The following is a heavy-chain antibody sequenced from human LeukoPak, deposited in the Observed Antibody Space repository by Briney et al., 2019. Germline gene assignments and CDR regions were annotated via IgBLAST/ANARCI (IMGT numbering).Heavy chain of an antibody. CDR1: GYTFTSYG. D-gene: IGHD2-15*01. CDR2: ISAYNGNT. V-gene: IGHV1-18*01. J-gene: IGHJ5*02. CDR3: AGVVVAANLGNWFDP. Sequence: ASVKVSCKASGYTFTSYGLTWVRQAPGQGLEWMGWISAYNGNTNYAQKFQGRVTMTTDTSTTTAYMELRSLRSDDTAVYYCAGVVVAANLGNWFDPWGQGTLVTVSS.